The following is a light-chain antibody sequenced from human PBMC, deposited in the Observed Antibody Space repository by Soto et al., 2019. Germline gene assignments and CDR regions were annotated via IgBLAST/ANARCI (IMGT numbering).Light chain of an antibody. J-gene: IGKJ2*02. V-gene: IGKV3-11*01. CDR2: DAY. CDR3: QQRGKWPST. Sequence: EIMMTQSPGTLSLSPGETATLSCRASQSVDRYVAWYQQKLGQAPRLLIYDAYTRATGVGARFTGSGSATDFSLTITSLEPEDFAVYYCQQRGKWPSTFGPGTKVEMK. CDR1: QSVDRY.